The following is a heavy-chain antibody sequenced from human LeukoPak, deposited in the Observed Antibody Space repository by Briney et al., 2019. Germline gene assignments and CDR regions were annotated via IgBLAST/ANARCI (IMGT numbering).Heavy chain of an antibody. CDR3: ARDQHSSSWYSILNDVFDI. Sequence: GGSLRLSCAASGFTFSSYSMTWVRQAPGKGLEWVSSISSSSSYIYYADSVKGRFTISRDNAKNSLYLQMNSLRAEDTAVYYCARDQHSSSWYSILNDVFDIWGQGTMVTVSS. J-gene: IGHJ3*02. CDR1: GFTFSSYS. D-gene: IGHD6-13*01. V-gene: IGHV3-21*01. CDR2: ISSSSSYI.